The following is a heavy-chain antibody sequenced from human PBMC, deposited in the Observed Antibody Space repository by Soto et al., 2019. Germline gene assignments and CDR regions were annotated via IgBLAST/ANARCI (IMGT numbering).Heavy chain of an antibody. CDR3: ARGPASLGVVSSYNWFDP. D-gene: IGHD3-3*01. CDR2: IIPIFGTA. J-gene: IGHJ5*02. V-gene: IGHV1-69*12. CDR1: GGTFSSYA. Sequence: QVQLVQSGAEVKKPGSSVKVSCKASGGTFSSYAISWVRQAPGQGLEWMGGIIPIFGTANYAQKFQGRVTIAADESTSTAYMELSSLRSEDTAVYYCARGPASLGVVSSYNWFDPWGQGTLVTVSS.